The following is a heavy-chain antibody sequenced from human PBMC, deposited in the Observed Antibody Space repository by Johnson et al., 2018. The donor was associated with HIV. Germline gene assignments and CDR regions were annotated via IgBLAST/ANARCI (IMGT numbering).Heavy chain of an antibody. CDR2: ISWNSGSI. Sequence: VQLVESGGGLIQPGGSLRLSCAASGFTFDDYAMHWVRQAPGKGLEWVSGISWNSGSIGYADSVKGRFTISRDNAKNSLYLQMYSLRAEDTALYYCAKDMRVVGATDFHNPVFDIWGQGTMVTVSS. CDR3: AKDMRVVGATDFHNPVFDI. CDR1: GFTFDDYA. V-gene: IGHV3-9*01. J-gene: IGHJ3*02. D-gene: IGHD1-26*01.